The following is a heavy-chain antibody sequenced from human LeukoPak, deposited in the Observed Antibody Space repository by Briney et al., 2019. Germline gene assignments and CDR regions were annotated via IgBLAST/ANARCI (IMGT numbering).Heavy chain of an antibody. CDR3: ARSFLPDDY. D-gene: IGHD1-14*01. CDR1: GYTFIGYF. V-gene: IGHV1-2*06. CDR2: INPNGGGT. Sequence: ASVKDSCKASGYTFIGYFMHWVRQAPGQGLEWMGRINPNGGGTIYAQKFQGRVTMTRDTSISTAYMELSRLRSDDTAVYYCARSFLPDDYWGQGTLVTVSS. J-gene: IGHJ4*02.